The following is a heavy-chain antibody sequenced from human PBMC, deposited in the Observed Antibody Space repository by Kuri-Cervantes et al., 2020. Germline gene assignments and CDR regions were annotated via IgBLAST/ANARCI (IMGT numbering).Heavy chain of an antibody. J-gene: IGHJ4*02. CDR3: ARDSGAVIADS. D-gene: IGHD3-10*01. CDR1: GFTFSRYW. Sequence: SGAASGFTFSRYWMSWVRQAPGKGLEWVTSIKQDGGQKYYLDSVKGRFTISKDNARNSLHLQMSSLRAEDTAVYYCARDSGAVIADSWGQGTLVTVSS. CDR2: IKQDGGQK. V-gene: IGHV3-7*01.